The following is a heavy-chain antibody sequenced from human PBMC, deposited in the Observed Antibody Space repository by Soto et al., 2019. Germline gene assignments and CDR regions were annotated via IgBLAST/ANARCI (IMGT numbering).Heavy chain of an antibody. CDR3: AKDHYDYVWGSYRYSPLRAFDI. CDR2: ISGSGGST. CDR1: GFSVSSSH. Sequence: GGSLRLSCEASGFSVSSSHMIWVRQAPGKGLEWVSAISGSGGSTYYADSVKGRFTISRDNSKNTLYLQMNSLRAEDTAVYYCAKDHYDYVWGSYRYSPLRAFDIWGQGTMVTVS. V-gene: IGHV3-23*01. D-gene: IGHD3-16*02. J-gene: IGHJ3*02.